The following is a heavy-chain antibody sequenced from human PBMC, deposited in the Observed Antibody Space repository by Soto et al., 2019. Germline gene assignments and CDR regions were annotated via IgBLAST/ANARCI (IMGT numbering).Heavy chain of an antibody. CDR2: ISSSSSYI. CDR1: GFTFSSYS. V-gene: IGHV3-21*01. J-gene: IGHJ4*02. Sequence: GGSLRLSCAASGFTFSSYSMNWVRQAPGKGLEWVSSISSSSSYIYYADSVKGRFTISRDNAKNSLYLQMNSLRAEDTAVYYCAREGGSSWFGDFDYWGQGTLVTVSS. D-gene: IGHD6-13*01. CDR3: AREGGSSWFGDFDY.